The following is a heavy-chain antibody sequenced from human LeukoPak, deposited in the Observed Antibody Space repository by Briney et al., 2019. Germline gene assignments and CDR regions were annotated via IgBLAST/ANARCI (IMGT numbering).Heavy chain of an antibody. D-gene: IGHD4-17*01. J-gene: IGHJ4*02. CDR2: ISWNSGSI. Sequence: GGSLRLSCAASGFTFDDYAMHWVRQAPGKGLEWDSGISWNSGSIGYADSVKGRFTISRDNAKNSLYLQINSLRAEDTALYYCAKDSTITVTTSGLDYWGQGTLVTVSS. CDR3: AKDSTITVTTSGLDY. V-gene: IGHV3-9*01. CDR1: GFTFDDYA.